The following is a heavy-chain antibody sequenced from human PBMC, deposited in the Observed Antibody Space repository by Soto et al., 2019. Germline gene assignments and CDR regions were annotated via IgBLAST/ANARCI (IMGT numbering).Heavy chain of an antibody. CDR2: ISSSSSTI. V-gene: IGHV3-48*02. D-gene: IGHD6-6*01. CDR1: GFTFSSYS. J-gene: IGHJ6*02. CDR3: ARPEYSSSSYGMDV. Sequence: EGQLVESGGGLVQPGGSLRLSCAASGFTFSSYSMNWVRQAPGNGLRWVSYISSSSSTIYYAGSMKGRFTISRDNAKNSLYLQMNSLRDEDTAVYYCARPEYSSSSYGMDVWGQGTTVTVAS.